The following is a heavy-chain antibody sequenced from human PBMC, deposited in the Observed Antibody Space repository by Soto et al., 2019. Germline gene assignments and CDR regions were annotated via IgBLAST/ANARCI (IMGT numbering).Heavy chain of an antibody. CDR3: ATDGVDHPATVGGGY. V-gene: IGHV1-18*01. Sequence: GPEVKKPGASVRVSCTASGYTFTNYGIGWVRQAPGQGLEWMGRLNTYNGNTNYAQKFRGRLNMTTDTATTTAYMALRSLKSSDTARYSCATDGVDHPATVGGGYWGQGTLVTVSS. J-gene: IGHJ4*02. CDR1: GYTFTNYG. CDR2: LNTYNGNT. D-gene: IGHD3-10*01.